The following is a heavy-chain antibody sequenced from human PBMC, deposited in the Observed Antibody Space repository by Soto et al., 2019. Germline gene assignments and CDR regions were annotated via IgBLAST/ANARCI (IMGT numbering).Heavy chain of an antibody. CDR3: AYSSTPFDY. CDR2: IRTKTDGGST. CDR1: GFIFTNAY. Sequence: GGSLRLSCAASGFIFTNAYMNWVRQAPGKGLEWVGRIRTKTDGGSTDYGATGKGRFIISKDDSRNMFFLQMNSLETEDTAVYYCAYSSTPFDYWGQGTLVTVSS. J-gene: IGHJ4*02. V-gene: IGHV3-15*07. D-gene: IGHD6-13*01.